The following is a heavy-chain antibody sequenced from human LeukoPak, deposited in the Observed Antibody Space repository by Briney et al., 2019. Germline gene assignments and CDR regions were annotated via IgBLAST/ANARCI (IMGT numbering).Heavy chain of an antibody. CDR3: ARENYGSGSYYRVSHYYYYGMDV. CDR2: IWYDGSNK. Sequence: GGSLRLSCAASGFTFSSYGMHWVRQAPGKGLEWVAVIWYDGSNKYYADSVKGRFTISRDNSKNTLYLQMNSLRAEDTAVYYCARENYGSGSYYRVSHYYYYGMDVWGKGTTVTDSS. CDR1: GFTFSSYG. V-gene: IGHV3-33*01. J-gene: IGHJ6*04. D-gene: IGHD3-10*01.